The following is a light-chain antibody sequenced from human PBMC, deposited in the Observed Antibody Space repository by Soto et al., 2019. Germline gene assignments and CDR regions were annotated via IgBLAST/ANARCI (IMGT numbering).Light chain of an antibody. CDR2: GAS. V-gene: IGKV3-20*01. J-gene: IGKJ2*01. CDR3: QQYASSPYT. CDR1: QSMSSSY. Sequence: EIVLTQSPGTLSLSPGERATLSCRASQSMSSSYLAWYQQKPGQAPRLLIYGASRRATGIPDRFSGRESGTDFTLTITTLEPEDSAVYCCQQYASSPYTFGQGTKVEIK.